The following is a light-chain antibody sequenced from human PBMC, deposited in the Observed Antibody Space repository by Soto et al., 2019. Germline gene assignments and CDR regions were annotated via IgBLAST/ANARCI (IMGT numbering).Light chain of an antibody. CDR3: QHYNGYPYT. CDR1: QILNNC. V-gene: IGKV1-5*01. CDR2: YVF. J-gene: IGKJ2*01. Sequence: DIQMTQSPSTLAASIGDRVTITCRARQILNNCLAWYQQTPGQAPHLLIYYVFRLGTGVPSRFSGSGSGTEFTLTISSLQAEDFATYFCQHYNGYPYTFGQGTKLEI.